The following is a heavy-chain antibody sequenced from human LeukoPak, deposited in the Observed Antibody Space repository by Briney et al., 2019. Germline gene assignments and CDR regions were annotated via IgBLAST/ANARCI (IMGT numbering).Heavy chain of an antibody. CDR2: ISSSSSYI. D-gene: IGHD6-13*01. CDR1: GFTFSSYS. V-gene: IGHV3-21*01. J-gene: IGHJ6*02. CDR3: ARGASSIAAAGTGLDV. Sequence: GGSLRLSCAASGFTFSSYSMNWVRQPPGKGLEGVSSISSSSSYIYYADSVKGRFTISRDNAKNSLYLQMNSLRAEDTAVYYCARGASSIAAAGTGLDVWGQGTTVTVSS.